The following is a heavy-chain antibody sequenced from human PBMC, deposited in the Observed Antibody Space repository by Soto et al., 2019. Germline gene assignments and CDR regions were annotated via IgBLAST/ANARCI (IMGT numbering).Heavy chain of an antibody. Sequence: ASVKVSCKACGYTFTSYYMHWVRQAPGQGLEWMGIINPSGGTTNYAQKFQGRVTMTRDTSTSTVYMELSSLRSEDTAVYYFERGGDYLPYTDYWGQRTLVTL. V-gene: IGHV1-46*01. J-gene: IGHJ4*02. CDR1: GYTFTSYY. CDR2: INPSGGTT. CDR3: ERGGDYLPYTDY. D-gene: IGHD3-16*01.